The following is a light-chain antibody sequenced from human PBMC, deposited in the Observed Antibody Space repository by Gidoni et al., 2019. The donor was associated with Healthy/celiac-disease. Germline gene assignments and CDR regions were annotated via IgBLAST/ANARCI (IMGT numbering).Light chain of an antibody. CDR2: GAS. Sequence: EIVFTQSPGTLSLSPGERATLSCRSSQSVSSSYLAWYQQKPGQAPRLLIYGASSRATGIPDRFSGSGSGTDFTLTISRLEPEDFAVYYCQQYGSPGTFGQGTKVEIK. CDR3: QQYGSPGT. CDR1: QSVSSSY. J-gene: IGKJ1*01. V-gene: IGKV3-20*01.